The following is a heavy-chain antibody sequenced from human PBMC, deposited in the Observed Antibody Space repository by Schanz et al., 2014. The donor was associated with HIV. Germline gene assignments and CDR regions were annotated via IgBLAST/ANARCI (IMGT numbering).Heavy chain of an antibody. CDR3: TTDPLRDYGVDV. CDR2: IYSGGST. CDR1: GFTFSDYY. Sequence: VQLVESGGGLVKAGGSLRLSCAASGFTFSDYYMNWTRQAPGKGLEWVSVIYSGGSTYYADSVKGRFTISRDNSKNTLYLQMNSLKTEDTAVYYCTTDPLRDYGVDVWGQGTTVTVSS. V-gene: IGHV3-66*01. J-gene: IGHJ6*02.